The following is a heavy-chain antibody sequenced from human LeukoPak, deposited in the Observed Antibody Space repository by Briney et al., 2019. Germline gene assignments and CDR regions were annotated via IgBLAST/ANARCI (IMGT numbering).Heavy chain of an antibody. CDR3: ARDGTAAGLYFDL. CDR2: IRQDGSEK. CDR1: GFTFTDYW. V-gene: IGHV3-7*01. D-gene: IGHD6-13*01. Sequence: PGGSLRLSCEVSGFTFTDYWMNWIRQAPGKGPEWVAIIRQDGSEKTYVDSVKGRFTISRDNTKNSLSLQLNGLRAEDTAVYYCARDGTAAGLYFDLWGQGTLVTVSS. J-gene: IGHJ4*01.